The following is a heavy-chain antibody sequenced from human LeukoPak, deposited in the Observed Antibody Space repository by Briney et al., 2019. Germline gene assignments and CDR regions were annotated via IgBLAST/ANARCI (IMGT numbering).Heavy chain of an antibody. CDR2: TSGGGETT. J-gene: IGHJ4*02. CDR1: GFTFSSFA. V-gene: IGHV3-23*01. CDR3: ARETTGFDC. Sequence: GGSLRLSCAASGFTFSSFAMTWVRQAPGKGLEWVSITSGGGETTYYADSVRGRLTISRDNSKSTLYLEMNSLRAEDTALYYCARETTGFDCWGQGTPVTVSS. D-gene: IGHD1-1*01.